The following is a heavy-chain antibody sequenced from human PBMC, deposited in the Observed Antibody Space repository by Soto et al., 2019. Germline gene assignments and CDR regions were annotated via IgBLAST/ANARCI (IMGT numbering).Heavy chain of an antibody. Sequence: WASVKVSCKASGGTFSSYAISWVRQAPGQGLEWMGGIIPIFGTANYAQKFQGRVTITADESTSTAYMELSSLRSEDTAVYYCAGFEYSSSSPDYWGQGTLVTVSS. D-gene: IGHD6-6*01. CDR1: GGTFSSYA. V-gene: IGHV1-69*13. CDR3: AGFEYSSSSPDY. J-gene: IGHJ4*02. CDR2: IIPIFGTA.